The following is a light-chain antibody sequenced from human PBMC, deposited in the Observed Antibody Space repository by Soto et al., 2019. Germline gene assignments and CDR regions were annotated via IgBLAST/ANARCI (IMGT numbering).Light chain of an antibody. V-gene: IGKV1-5*03. CDR1: QSLNSE. J-gene: IGKJ4*01. CDR3: QQYNAYSLT. CDR2: QAS. Sequence: DIQMTQSPSTLSASVGDRVTITCRASQSLNSELAWYQQKPGKAPKLLIYQASSLKGGVPSRFTGTGSGKEVTLTISSLQPDDSATYYCQQYNAYSLTFGGGTKVEIK.